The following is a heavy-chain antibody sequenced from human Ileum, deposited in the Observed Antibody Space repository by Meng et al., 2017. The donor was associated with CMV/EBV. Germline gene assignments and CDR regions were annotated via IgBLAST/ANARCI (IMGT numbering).Heavy chain of an antibody. V-gene: IGHV4-34*01. CDR1: GGSFSGYY. Sequence: QVQLPQWGAGLLKPSETLSLTCAVYGGSFSGYYWSWIRQPPGKGLEWIGEINHSGSTNYNPSLKSRVTISVDTSKNQFFLKLSSVTAADTAVYHCARGVAGGPFDYWGQGTLVTVSS. J-gene: IGHJ4*02. CDR3: ARGVAGGPFDY. D-gene: IGHD2-15*01. CDR2: INHSGST.